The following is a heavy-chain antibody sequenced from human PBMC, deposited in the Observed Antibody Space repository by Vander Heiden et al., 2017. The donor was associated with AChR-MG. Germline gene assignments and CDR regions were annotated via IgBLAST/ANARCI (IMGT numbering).Heavy chain of an antibody. Sequence: QVQLVQSGAEVKKPGASVKVSCKASGYTFTGYYMHWVRQAPGQGLEWMGWINPNSGGTNYAQKFQGRVTMTRDTSISTAYMELSRLRSDDTAVYYCAREVDDYVWYYGMDVWGQGTTVTVSS. CDR2: INPNSGGT. CDR1: GYTFTGYY. CDR3: AREVDDYVWYYGMDV. V-gene: IGHV1-2*02. J-gene: IGHJ6*02. D-gene: IGHD3-16*01.